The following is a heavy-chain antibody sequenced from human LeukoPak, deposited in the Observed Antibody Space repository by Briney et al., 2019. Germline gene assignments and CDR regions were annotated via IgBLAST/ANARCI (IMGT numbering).Heavy chain of an antibody. V-gene: IGHV4-39*01. CDR1: GGSISSSSYY. D-gene: IGHD6-19*01. J-gene: IGHJ4*02. CDR2: IYYSGST. CDR3: ARHSYSSGRYSDY. Sequence: SETLSLTCTVSGGSISSSSYYWGWIRQPPGKGLEWIGSIYYSGSTYYNPSLKSRVTISVDTSKNQFSLKLSSVTAADTAVYYCARHSYSSGRYSDYWGQGTLVTVSS.